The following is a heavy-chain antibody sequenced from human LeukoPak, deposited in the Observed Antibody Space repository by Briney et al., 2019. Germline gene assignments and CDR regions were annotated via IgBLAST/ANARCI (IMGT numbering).Heavy chain of an antibody. J-gene: IGHJ4*02. D-gene: IGHD1-26*01. CDR3: AKNTGHRLVGPTNYFDY. V-gene: IGHV1-18*01. CDR2: ISAYNGNT. Sequence: ASVKVSCKASGYTFTSYGISWVRQAPGQGLEWMGWISAYNGNTNYAQKLQGRVTMTTDTSTGTAYMELRSLRSDDTAVYYCAKNTGHRLVGPTNYFDYWGQGTLVTVSS. CDR1: GYTFTSYG.